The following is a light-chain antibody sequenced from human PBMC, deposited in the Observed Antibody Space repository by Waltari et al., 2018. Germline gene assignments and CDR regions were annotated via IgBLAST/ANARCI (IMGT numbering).Light chain of an antibody. J-gene: IGKJ4*01. CDR3: VQAIAFPLT. V-gene: IGKV2-40*01. Sequence: DIVMTQTPLSLPITPGEPASISCRSSQSLLDSDGNTYLHWYLQKPGQSPQLLIYGGSNRASGVPDRFSGSGSGTDFTLRISKVGAEDVGVYYCVQAIAFPLTFGGGTRWRS. CDR2: GGS. CDR1: QSLLDSDGNTY.